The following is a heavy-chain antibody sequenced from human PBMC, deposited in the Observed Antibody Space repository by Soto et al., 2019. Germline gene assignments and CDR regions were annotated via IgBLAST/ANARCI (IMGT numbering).Heavy chain of an antibody. D-gene: IGHD2-2*01. J-gene: IGHJ5*02. CDR3: ARKGYCSSTSCLDDWFDP. CDR2: IIPIFGTA. CDR1: GGTFSSYA. V-gene: IGHV1-69*01. Sequence: QVQLVQSGAEVKKPGSSVKVSCKASGGTFSSYAISWVRQAPGQALEWMGGIIPIFGTANYAQKFQGRVTITADESTSTAYMELSSLRSKDTAMYYCARKGYCSSTSCLDDWFDPWGQGSLVTVSS.